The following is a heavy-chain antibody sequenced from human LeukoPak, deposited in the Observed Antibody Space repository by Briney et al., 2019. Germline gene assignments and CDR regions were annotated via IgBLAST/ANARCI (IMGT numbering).Heavy chain of an antibody. D-gene: IGHD3-9*01. CDR1: GGSISSYY. CDR3: ARVGYYDILTGYGGYFDY. Sequence: SETLSLTCTVSGGSISSYYWSWIRQPPGKGLGWIGYIYYSGSTNYNPSLKSRVTISVDTSKNQFSLKLSSVTAADTAVYYCARVGYYDILTGYGGYFDYWDQGTLVTVSS. J-gene: IGHJ4*02. CDR2: IYYSGST. V-gene: IGHV4-59*01.